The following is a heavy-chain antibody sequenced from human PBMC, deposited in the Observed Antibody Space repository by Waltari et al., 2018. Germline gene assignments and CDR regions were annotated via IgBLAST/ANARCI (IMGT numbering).Heavy chain of an antibody. J-gene: IGHJ4*02. V-gene: IGHV3-23*04. CDR2: ISGSGGTT. CDR3: AKSSGSYYEVFDR. CDR1: GFTFANYG. Sequence: EVRLVESGGGLVQRGGSLRLSCAASGFTFANYGMSWVRQAPGKRLECVSSISGSGGTTYYADSVKGRFTMSKDFSKNTLFLQMNSVRVDDTADYYCAKSSGSYYEVFDRWGRGTLVTVSS. D-gene: IGHD1-26*01.